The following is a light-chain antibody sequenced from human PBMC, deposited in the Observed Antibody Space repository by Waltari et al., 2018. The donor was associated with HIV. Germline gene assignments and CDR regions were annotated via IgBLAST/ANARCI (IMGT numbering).Light chain of an antibody. CDR1: SSDVGSYNL. CDR2: EVS. Sequence: QSALTQPASVSGSPGQSITISCTGTSSDVGSYNLVSWYQQHPGKAPKVMIYEVSKWPSGVSTRFSGSKSGNTASLTISGLQAEDEADYYCCSYAGSNTFVVFGGGTKLTVL. CDR3: CSYAGSNTFVV. V-gene: IGLV2-23*02. J-gene: IGLJ2*01.